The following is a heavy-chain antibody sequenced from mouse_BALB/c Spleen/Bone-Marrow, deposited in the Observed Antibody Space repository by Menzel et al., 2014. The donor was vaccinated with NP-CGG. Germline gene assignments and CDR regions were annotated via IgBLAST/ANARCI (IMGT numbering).Heavy chain of an antibody. V-gene: IGHV1S81*02. D-gene: IGHD2-14*01. CDR2: INPSNGRT. CDR3: ARWYEGY. J-gene: IGHJ2*01. CDR1: GYTFTSYW. Sequence: QVQLQQPGAELVKPGASVKLSCKASGYTFTSYWMHWVKQRPGQGLEWIGEINPSNGRTNYNEKFKGKTTLTVDKSSSTAYMQLSSLTSEDSAVYYCARWYEGYWGQGTTLTVSS.